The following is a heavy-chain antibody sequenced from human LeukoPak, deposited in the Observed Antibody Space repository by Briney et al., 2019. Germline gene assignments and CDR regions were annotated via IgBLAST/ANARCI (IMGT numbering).Heavy chain of an antibody. CDR3: ARDRRAYYYDSSAYYLDY. CDR2: INTYNANT. CDR1: GGTFSSYA. V-gene: IGHV1-18*01. D-gene: IGHD3-22*01. Sequence: ASVKVSCKASGGTFSSYAISWVRQAPGQGLEWMGWINTYNANTNYVQKLQGRVTMTTDTSTSTAYMELRSLRSDDAAVYYCARDRRAYYYDSSAYYLDYWGQGTLVTVSS. J-gene: IGHJ4*02.